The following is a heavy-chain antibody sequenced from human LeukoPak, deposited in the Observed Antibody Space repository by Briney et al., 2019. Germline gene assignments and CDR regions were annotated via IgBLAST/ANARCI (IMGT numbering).Heavy chain of an antibody. CDR1: GFTFSSYW. Sequence: GGSLRLSCAASGFTFSSYWMSWVRQAPGKGLEWAANIKQDGSEKYYVDSVKGRFTISRDNAKNSLYLQMNSLRAEDTAAYYCARVVRSGWYSSLDYWGQGTLVTVSS. D-gene: IGHD6-19*01. J-gene: IGHJ4*02. V-gene: IGHV3-7*01. CDR2: IKQDGSEK. CDR3: ARVVRSGWYSSLDY.